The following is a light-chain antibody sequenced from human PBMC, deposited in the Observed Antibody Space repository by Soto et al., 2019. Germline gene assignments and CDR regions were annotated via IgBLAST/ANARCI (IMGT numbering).Light chain of an antibody. CDR1: QSISSW. V-gene: IGKV1-5*03. CDR3: QQYNRYRT. J-gene: IGKJ1*01. Sequence: DIQMTQSPSTLSGSVGDRVTITCRASQSISSWLAWYQQKPGKAPKLLIYKASSLESGVPSRFSGSGSGTEFTLTISSLQPDDFATYYCQQYNRYRTFGQGTKVDIK. CDR2: KAS.